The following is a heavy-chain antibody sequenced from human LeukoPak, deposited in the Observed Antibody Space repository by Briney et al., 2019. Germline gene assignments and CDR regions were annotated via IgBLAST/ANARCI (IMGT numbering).Heavy chain of an antibody. Sequence: GGSLRVSCAASGFTFDDHGMSWVRQAPGKGLEWVSGISWNSGSIGYADSVKGRFTISRDNAKNSLYLQMNSLRAEDTALYYCAKDKRSSGWLGYLDYWGQGTLVTVSS. D-gene: IGHD6-19*01. CDR3: AKDKRSSGWLGYLDY. J-gene: IGHJ4*02. CDR2: ISWNSGSI. V-gene: IGHV3-9*01. CDR1: GFTFDDHG.